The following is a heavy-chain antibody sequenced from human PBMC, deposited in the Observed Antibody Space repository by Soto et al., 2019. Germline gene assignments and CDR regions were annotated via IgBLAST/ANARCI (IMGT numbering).Heavy chain of an antibody. CDR1: GYTFTSYD. D-gene: IGHD6-19*01. CDR2: MNTNSGNT. CDR3: ARERSSGWYVDY. V-gene: IGHV1-8*01. Sequence: QVQLVQSGAEVKKPGASVKVSCKASGYTFTSYDINWVRQATGQGLEWMGWMNTNSGNTAYAQKFQGRVTMTRNTSISTAYMELSSLRSEDTAVYYCARERSSGWYVDYWGQGTLVTVSS. J-gene: IGHJ4*02.